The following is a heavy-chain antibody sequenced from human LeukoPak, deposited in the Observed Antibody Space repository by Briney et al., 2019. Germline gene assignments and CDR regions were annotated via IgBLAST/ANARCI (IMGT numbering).Heavy chain of an antibody. V-gene: IGHV4-34*01. Sequence: KPSETLSLTCAVYGGSFSDYYWAWIRQPPGKGLEWIGEINHNGGINYNPSLKSRVTLSLDTSMNHVSLRLTSVTAADTGVYYCARGFLAHFYGWSSHDYWGQGTLVSVSS. CDR3: ARGFLAHFYGWSSHDY. J-gene: IGHJ4*02. CDR2: INHNGGI. D-gene: IGHD3-10*01. CDR1: GGSFSDYY.